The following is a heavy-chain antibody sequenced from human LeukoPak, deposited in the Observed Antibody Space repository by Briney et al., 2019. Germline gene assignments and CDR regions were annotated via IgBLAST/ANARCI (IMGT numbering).Heavy chain of an antibody. J-gene: IGHJ4*02. CDR3: AVGYCSSIGCSPPGEY. CDR2: ISSSGSTI. Sequence: PGGSLRLSCAASGFTFSSYEMNWVRQAPGKGLEWVSYISSSGSTIYYADSVKGRFTISRDNAKNSLYLQMNSLRAEDTAVYYCAVGYCSSIGCSPPGEYWGQGTLVTVSS. D-gene: IGHD2-2*01. V-gene: IGHV3-48*03. CDR1: GFTFSSYE.